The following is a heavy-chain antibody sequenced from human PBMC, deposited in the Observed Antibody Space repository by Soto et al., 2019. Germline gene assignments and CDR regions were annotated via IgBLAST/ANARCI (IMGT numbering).Heavy chain of an antibody. D-gene: IGHD2-15*01. Sequence: SETLSLTCAVSGGSISGGGYSWSWIRQPPGKGLEWIGYIYHSGSTYYNPSLKSRVTISVDTSKNQFSLKLSSVTAADTAVYYCARGGGYCSGGSCDEAFDIWGQGTMVTVSS. J-gene: IGHJ3*02. V-gene: IGHV4-30-2*05. CDR3: ARGGGYCSGGSCDEAFDI. CDR2: IYHSGST. CDR1: GGSISGGGYS.